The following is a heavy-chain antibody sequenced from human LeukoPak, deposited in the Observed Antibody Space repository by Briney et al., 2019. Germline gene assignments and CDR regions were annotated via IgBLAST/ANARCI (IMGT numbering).Heavy chain of an antibody. CDR2: ISSSSDYI. CDR1: GFTFSSYS. D-gene: IGHD1-14*01. CDR3: ARGPDHYYYGMDV. Sequence: PGGSLRLSCAASGFTFSSYSMNWVRQAPGKGLEWVSSISSSSDYIYYADSVKGRFTISRDNAKNSLYVQMNSVRAADTAVYYCARGPDHYYYGMDVWGQGTTVTVSS. J-gene: IGHJ6*02. V-gene: IGHV3-21*01.